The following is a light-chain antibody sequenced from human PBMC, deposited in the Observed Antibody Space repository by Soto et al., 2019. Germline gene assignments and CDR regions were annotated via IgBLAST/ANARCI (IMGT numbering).Light chain of an antibody. Sequence: IVLTQSPGTLSLSPGEGATLSCRASQSISHKYLAWFQQKPGQAPRLLIHSVSTRATGAPDRFSGSGSGTDFTLAISRLEPEDFAVYYCQLYSGSPWTFCQGTKVEI. CDR3: QLYSGSPWT. V-gene: IGKV3-20*01. CDR2: SVS. CDR1: QSISHKY. J-gene: IGKJ1*01.